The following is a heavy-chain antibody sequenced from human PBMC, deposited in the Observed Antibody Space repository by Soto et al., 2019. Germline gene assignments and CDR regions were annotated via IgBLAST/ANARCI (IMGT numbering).Heavy chain of an antibody. Sequence: SQTLSLTCAVSGDSVSSNSAAWNWIRQSPSRGLEWLGRTYYRSRWYTDYAVSVKRRITINPDTSKNQFSLQLNSVTPEDTAVYYCVAEARVSETSYNAPKDYYYSAMDVWGQGTTVTVSS. D-gene: IGHD3-10*01. J-gene: IGHJ6*02. CDR2: TYYRSRWYT. V-gene: IGHV6-1*01. CDR1: GDSVSSNSAA. CDR3: VAEARVSETSYNAPKDYYYSAMDV.